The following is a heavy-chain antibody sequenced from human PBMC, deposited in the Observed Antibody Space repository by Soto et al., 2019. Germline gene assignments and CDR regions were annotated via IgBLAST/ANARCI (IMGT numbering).Heavy chain of an antibody. V-gene: IGHV4-34*01. CDR2: INHSGST. CDR3: ARFGSGSPYYYYGMDV. Sequence: QVQLQQWGAGLLKSSETLSLTCAVYGGSFSGYYWSWIRQPPGKGLEWIGEINHSGSTNYNPSLKSRVTISLEASENQSSLKLSSVTAADTAVYYCARFGSGSPYYYYGMDVWGQGTTVTVSS. J-gene: IGHJ6*02. CDR1: GGSFSGYY. D-gene: IGHD3-10*01.